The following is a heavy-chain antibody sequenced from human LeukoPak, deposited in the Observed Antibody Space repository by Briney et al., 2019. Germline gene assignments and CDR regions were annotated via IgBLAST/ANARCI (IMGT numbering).Heavy chain of an antibody. D-gene: IGHD2-15*01. V-gene: IGHV1-18*01. CDR3: ARDLVGGLILSYYYYYGMDV. J-gene: IGHJ6*02. CDR2: ISAYNGNT. CDR1: GYTFTSYG. Sequence: ASVKVSYKASGYTFTSYGISCVRQAPGQGLEWMGWISAYNGNTNYAQKLQGRVTMTTDTSTSTAYMELRSLRSDDTAVYYCARDLVGGLILSYYYYYGMDVWGQGTTVTVSS.